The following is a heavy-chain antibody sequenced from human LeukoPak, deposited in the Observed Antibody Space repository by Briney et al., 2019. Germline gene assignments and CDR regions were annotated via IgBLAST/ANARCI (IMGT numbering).Heavy chain of an antibody. J-gene: IGHJ6*02. CDR2: INPNSGGT. V-gene: IGHV1-2*06. Sequence: ASVKVSCKASGYTFTGYYMHWVRQAPGQGLEWMGRINPNSGGTNYAQKFQGRVTMTRDTSISTAYMELSRLRSDDTAVYYCARYSPPNSTSLYGMDVWGQGTTVTVSS. CDR1: GYTFTGYY. CDR3: ARYSPPNSTSLYGMDV. D-gene: IGHD6-6*01.